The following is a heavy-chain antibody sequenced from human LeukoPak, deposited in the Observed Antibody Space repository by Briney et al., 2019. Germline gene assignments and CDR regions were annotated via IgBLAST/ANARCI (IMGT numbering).Heavy chain of an antibody. D-gene: IGHD3-22*01. V-gene: IGHV3-21*01. J-gene: IGHJ5*02. CDR2: ISSSSSYI. CDR1: GFTFSSYS. Sequence: GGSLRLSCAASGFTFSSYSMNWVRQAPGKGLEWVSSISSSSSYIYYADSVKGRFTISGDNAKNSLYPQMNSLRAEDTAVYYCAREVHTMIVVENNWFDPWGQGTLVTVSS. CDR3: AREVHTMIVVENNWFDP.